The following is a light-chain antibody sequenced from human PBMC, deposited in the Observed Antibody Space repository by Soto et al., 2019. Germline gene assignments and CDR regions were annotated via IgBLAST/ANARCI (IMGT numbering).Light chain of an antibody. CDR2: GAS. Sequence: EIVLTQSPGTLSLSPGERATLSCRASQSVSSSYLAWYQQKPGQGPRLLIYGASSRATGIPDRFRASGSGTDFTLTISSLEAEDFTVYYCQQYAGSPKAFGQVTKVEI. CDR1: QSVSSSY. J-gene: IGKJ1*01. V-gene: IGKV3-20*01. CDR3: QQYAGSPKA.